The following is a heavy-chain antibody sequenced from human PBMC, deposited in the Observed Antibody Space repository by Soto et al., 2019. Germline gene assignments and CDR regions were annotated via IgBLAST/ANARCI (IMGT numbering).Heavy chain of an antibody. CDR3: AKESGYSYGFGGMDV. CDR1: GFTFSSYG. CDR2: ISYDGSNK. J-gene: IGHJ6*02. V-gene: IGHV3-30*18. D-gene: IGHD5-18*01. Sequence: QVQLVESGGGVVQPGRYLRLSCAASGFTFSSYGMHGGRQAPGKGLERVAVISYDGSNKYYADSVKGRFTISRDNSKNTLYLQMNSLGAEDTAVYYCAKESGYSYGFGGMDVWGQGTTVTVSS.